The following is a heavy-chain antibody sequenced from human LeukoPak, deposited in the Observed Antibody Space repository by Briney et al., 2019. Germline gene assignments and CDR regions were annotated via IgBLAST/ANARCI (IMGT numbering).Heavy chain of an antibody. J-gene: IGHJ4*02. V-gene: IGHV3-23*01. D-gene: IGHD1-26*01. CDR1: GFTFSTYW. CDR3: AKSIVGVSGFGY. CDR2: LSASGGSA. Sequence: GGSLRLSCAASGFTFSTYWMSWVRQAPGKGLEWVSALSASGGSAYYADSVKGRFTISRDNSKNMLYLQMNSLRAEDTAVYYCAKSIVGVSGFGYWGQGALVTVSS.